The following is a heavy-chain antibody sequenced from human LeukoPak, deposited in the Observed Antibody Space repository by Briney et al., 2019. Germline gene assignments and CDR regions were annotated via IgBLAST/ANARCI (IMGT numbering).Heavy chain of an antibody. Sequence: GGSLRLYCAASGFSFSSYWMHWVRQAPGKGLVWVARISPDGSSALSADSVRGRFTISRDNADNTLYLQLNSLRAEDTAVYYCARRGIQLWPHDDYWGQGTLVTVSS. V-gene: IGHV3-74*03. D-gene: IGHD5-18*01. J-gene: IGHJ4*02. CDR2: ISPDGSSA. CDR3: ARRGIQLWPHDDY. CDR1: GFSFSSYW.